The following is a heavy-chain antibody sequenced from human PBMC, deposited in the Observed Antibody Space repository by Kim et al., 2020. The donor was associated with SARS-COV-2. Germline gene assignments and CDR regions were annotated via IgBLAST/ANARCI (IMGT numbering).Heavy chain of an antibody. J-gene: IGHJ6*02. CDR1: GFTFSSYA. V-gene: IGHV3-30*04. CDR2: ISYDGSNK. Sequence: GGSLRLSCAASGFTFSSYAMHWVRQAPGKGLEWVAVISYDGSNKYYADSVKGRFTISRDNSKNTLYLQMNSLRAEDTAVYYCARGNVWFGDTHYGMDVWGQGTTVTVSS. CDR3: ARGNVWFGDTHYGMDV. D-gene: IGHD3-10*01.